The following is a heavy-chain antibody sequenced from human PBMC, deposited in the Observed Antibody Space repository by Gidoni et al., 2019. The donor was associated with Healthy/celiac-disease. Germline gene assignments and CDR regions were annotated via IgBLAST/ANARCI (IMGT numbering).Heavy chain of an antibody. J-gene: IGHJ4*02. Sequence: EVHLVESGGGSVQPGRSLRLSCPASGVTVGGYALSWGRQAPGKGLEWVGFIRSKAYGGTKEYAASVKGRFTISRDDSKSIAYLQMNSLKTEDTAVYYCTRISSWYVGLDFDYWGQGTLVTVSS. CDR2: IRSKAYGGTK. CDR3: TRISSWYVGLDFDY. CDR1: GVTVGGYA. V-gene: IGHV3-49*04. D-gene: IGHD6-13*01.